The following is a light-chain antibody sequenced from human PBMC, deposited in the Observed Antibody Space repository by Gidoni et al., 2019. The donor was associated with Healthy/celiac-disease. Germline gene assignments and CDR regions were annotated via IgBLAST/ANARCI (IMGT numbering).Light chain of an antibody. CDR2: EVS. CDR3: SSYTSSSTPG. CDR1: SSDVGGYTY. J-gene: IGLJ2*01. Sequence: QSALTQPASVSGSPGQSITISCTGTSSDVGGYTYVSWYQQHPGKAPKLMIYEVSNRPSGVSNRFSGSKSGNTASLTISGLQAEDEADYYCSSYTSSSTPGFGGGTKLTVL. V-gene: IGLV2-14*01.